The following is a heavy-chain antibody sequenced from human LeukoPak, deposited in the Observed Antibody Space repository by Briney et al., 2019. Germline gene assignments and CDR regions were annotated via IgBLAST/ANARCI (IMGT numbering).Heavy chain of an antibody. D-gene: IGHD2-21*02. CDR1: GGSFTDYY. CDR2: IHHRAGA. J-gene: IGHJ6*02. V-gene: IGHV4-34*01. Sequence: SETLSLTCAVYGGSFTDYYWSWIRHPPGKGLEWIGEIHHRAGANYNPSLWGRVTISADTSKNQFSLHLPSVTAADTATFYCARGPVRDDGLTGISYYLGLDVWGHGTTVTVFS. CDR3: ARGPVRDDGLTGISYYLGLDV.